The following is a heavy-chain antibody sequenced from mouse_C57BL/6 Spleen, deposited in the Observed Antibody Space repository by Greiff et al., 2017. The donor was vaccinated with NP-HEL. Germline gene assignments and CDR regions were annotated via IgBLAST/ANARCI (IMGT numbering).Heavy chain of an antibody. D-gene: IGHD3-1*01. CDR3: ARQGGSSGFWFAY. V-gene: IGHV5-12*01. CDR1: GFTFSDYY. CDR2: ISNGGGST. J-gene: IGHJ3*01. Sequence: EVQLVESGGGLVQPGGSLKLSCAASGFTFSDYYMYWVRQTPEKRLEWVAYISNGGGSTYYPDTVKGRFTISRDNAKNTQYLQRSRLKSEDAAMYYCARQGGSSGFWFAYWGQGTMVTVSA.